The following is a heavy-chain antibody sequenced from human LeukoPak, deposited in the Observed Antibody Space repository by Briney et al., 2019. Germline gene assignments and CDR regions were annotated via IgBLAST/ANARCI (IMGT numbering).Heavy chain of an antibody. CDR2: ISYDGSNK. D-gene: IGHD6-19*01. CDR1: GFTFSSYG. V-gene: IGHV3-30*03. Sequence: PGRSLRLSCAASGFTFSSYGMHWVRQAPGKGLEWVAVISYDGSNKYYADSVKGRFTISRDNSKNTLYLQMNSLRAEDTAVYYCARDGPAGDSSGWSLDYWGQGTLVTVSS. J-gene: IGHJ4*02. CDR3: ARDGPAGDSSGWSLDY.